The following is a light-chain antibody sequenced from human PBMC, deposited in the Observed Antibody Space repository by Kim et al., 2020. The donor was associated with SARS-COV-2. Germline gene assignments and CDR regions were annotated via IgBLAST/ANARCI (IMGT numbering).Light chain of an antibody. Sequence: PGERTNHACRARQSVNSHLAWYQQKPGQAPRLRIYGAATSACGVPARFSGSVCGTEFTLTISSLQSEDFAVYYCQQFKNWPLYSFGQGTKREI. CDR3: QQFKNWPLYS. CDR2: GAA. J-gene: IGKJ2*03. CDR1: QSVNSH. V-gene: IGKV3-15*01.